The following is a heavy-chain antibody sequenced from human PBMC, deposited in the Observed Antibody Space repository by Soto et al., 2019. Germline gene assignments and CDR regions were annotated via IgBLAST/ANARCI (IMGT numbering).Heavy chain of an antibody. Sequence: GGSLRLSCAASGFTFSSYAMSWVRQAPGKGLEWVSAISGSGGSTYYADSVKGRFTISRDNSKNTLYLQMNSLRAEDTAVYYCAKDTCSSTSCYAWDIFDYWGQGTLVTVSS. D-gene: IGHD2-2*01. CDR1: GFTFSSYA. J-gene: IGHJ4*02. V-gene: IGHV3-23*01. CDR3: AKDTCSSTSCYAWDIFDY. CDR2: ISGSGGST.